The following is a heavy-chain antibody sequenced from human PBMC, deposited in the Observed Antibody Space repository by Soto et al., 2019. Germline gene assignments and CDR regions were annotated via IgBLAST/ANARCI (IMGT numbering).Heavy chain of an antibody. V-gene: IGHV1-8*01. CDR2: MNPNNDNR. J-gene: IGHJ4*02. CDR1: GYTFTSYH. CDR3: ARVCPNGERFVY. D-gene: IGHD2-8*01. Sequence: ASVKVSCKASGYTFTSYHIHWLRQATGQGLEWMGWMNPNNDNRGNAQRFQGRVTMTRNTSISTAYMELSSLTSEDTAVYYCARVCPNGERFVYWGQGTLGTVSS.